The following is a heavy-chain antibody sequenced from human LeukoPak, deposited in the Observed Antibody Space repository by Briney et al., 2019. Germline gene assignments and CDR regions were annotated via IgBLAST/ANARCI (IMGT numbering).Heavy chain of an antibody. CDR2: ISSSSSTI. V-gene: IGHV3-48*01. CDR3: ARDRGDIVATIDFDY. D-gene: IGHD5-12*01. Sequence: GGSLRLPCAASGFTFSSYSMNWVRQAPGKGLEWVSYISSSSSTIYYADSVKGRFTISRDNAKNSLYLQMNSLRAEDTAVYYCARDRGDIVATIDFDYWGQGTLVTVSS. J-gene: IGHJ4*02. CDR1: GFTFSSYS.